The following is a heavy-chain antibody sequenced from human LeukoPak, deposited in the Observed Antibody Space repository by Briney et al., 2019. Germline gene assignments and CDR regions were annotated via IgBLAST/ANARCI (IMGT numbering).Heavy chain of an antibody. CDR1: GFTFSSYA. CDR2: ISYDGGNK. V-gene: IGHV3-30-3*01. Sequence: PGGSLRLTCAASGFTFSSYAMHWVRQAPGKGLERVAVISYDGGNKYYADSVKGRFTISRDNSKNTLYLQMNSLRAEDTAVYYCARDSRLLASGYYYGMDVWGQGTTVTVSS. D-gene: IGHD3-22*01. CDR3: ARDSRLLASGYYYGMDV. J-gene: IGHJ6*02.